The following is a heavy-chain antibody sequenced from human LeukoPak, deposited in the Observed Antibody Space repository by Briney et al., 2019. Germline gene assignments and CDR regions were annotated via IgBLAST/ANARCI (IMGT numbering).Heavy chain of an antibody. CDR2: IIPILGIA. Sequence: SVKVSCKASGGTFSSYAISWVRQAPGQGLEWMGRIIPILGIANYAQKFQGRVTITADKSTSTAYMELSSLRSEDTAVYYCARLGRYYDSSGYSVSGTIDYWGRGTLVTVSS. J-gene: IGHJ4*02. CDR3: ARLGRYYDSSGYSVSGTIDY. V-gene: IGHV1-69*04. D-gene: IGHD3-22*01. CDR1: GGTFSSYA.